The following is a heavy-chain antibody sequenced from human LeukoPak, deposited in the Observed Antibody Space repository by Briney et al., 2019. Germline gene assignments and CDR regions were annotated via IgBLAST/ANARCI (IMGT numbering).Heavy chain of an antibody. J-gene: IGHJ4*02. CDR1: GFSFISYG. CDR3: AKRPSDYGDYVTYFDY. Sequence: GGSLRLSCAASGFSFISYGMHWVRQAPGKGLEGVGVISDDGRNKKYADSVKGRFTISRDNSKDTLYLQMNRLRDEDTAVYYCAKRPSDYGDYVTYFDYWGQGTLVTVSS. D-gene: IGHD4-17*01. V-gene: IGHV3-30*18. CDR2: ISDDGRNK.